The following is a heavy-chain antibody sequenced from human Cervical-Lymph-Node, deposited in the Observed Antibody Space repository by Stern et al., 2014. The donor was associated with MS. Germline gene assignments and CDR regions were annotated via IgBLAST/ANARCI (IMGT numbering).Heavy chain of an antibody. CDR1: GFVFSSYA. V-gene: IGHV3-30-3*01. Sequence: VQLVESGGGVVQPGRSLRLSCAGSGFVFSSYAMHWVRQAPVKGLEGVAVISYDGIDKYYIDSVKGRFTISRDNSKKTLYLQMNSLRIEDTAVYYCARDLSSASPTGAFDFWGQGTVVTVSS. D-gene: IGHD6-19*01. CDR3: ARDLSSASPTGAFDF. J-gene: IGHJ3*01. CDR2: ISYDGIDK.